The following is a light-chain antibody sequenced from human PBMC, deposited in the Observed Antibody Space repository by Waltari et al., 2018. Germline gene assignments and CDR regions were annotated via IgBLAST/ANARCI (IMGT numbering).Light chain of an antibody. Sequence: SYVVTQAPSVSVAPGTPARITCGGNNIGSKRVNWYRQKPGQAPVLVMYYDKDRPSGIPERFSGSNSGNTATLIISRGEAGDEADYYCQVWDSNNDHWVFGGGTRLTV. V-gene: IGLV3-21*04. CDR3: QVWDSNNDHWV. CDR2: YDK. CDR1: NIGSKR. J-gene: IGLJ3*02.